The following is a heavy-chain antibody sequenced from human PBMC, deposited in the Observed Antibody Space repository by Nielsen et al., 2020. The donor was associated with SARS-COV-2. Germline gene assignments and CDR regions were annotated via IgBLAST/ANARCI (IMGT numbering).Heavy chain of an antibody. CDR3: AREGPDFWSTSDKRGWFGP. V-gene: IGHV3-33*01. Sequence: GESLKISCAASGFIFSSYAIHWVRQAPGKGLEWVAVIYHDGGNKYYGDAVKGRFTISRDNSKKTLFLQMNNLRAEDTAVYYCAREGPDFWSTSDKRGWFGPWGQGILVTVS. CDR1: GFIFSSYA. D-gene: IGHD3-3*01. CDR2: IYHDGGNK. J-gene: IGHJ5*02.